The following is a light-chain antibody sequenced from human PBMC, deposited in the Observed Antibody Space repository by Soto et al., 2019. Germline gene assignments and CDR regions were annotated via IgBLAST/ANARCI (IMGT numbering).Light chain of an antibody. CDR1: QSITNY. J-gene: IGKJ1*01. V-gene: IGKV1-39*01. Sequence: IQVDISRSAVCASVKDSGSRTCRASQSITNYLTWFQQKPGKAPSLLIFAADNLQDGVPSRFSGSGSGRDLSLTISILKPEDLATYYRQQTYDLLWTFGQGTKVDIK. CDR3: QQTYDLLWT. CDR2: AAD.